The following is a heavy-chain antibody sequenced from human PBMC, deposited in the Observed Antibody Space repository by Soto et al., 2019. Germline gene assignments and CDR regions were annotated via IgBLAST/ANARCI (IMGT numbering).Heavy chain of an antibody. J-gene: IGHJ4*02. Sequence: EVQLVESGGGLVQPGGSLRLSCAASGFTFSNYWMSWVRQAPGKGLEWVANIKQDGSQNYYVDSVKGRFTTSRDNTNYSFYLQMNSLRAEDTAVYYCVRDHINGWKFGYWGRGTLVTVSS. CDR1: GFTFSNYW. CDR2: IKQDGSQN. V-gene: IGHV3-7*01. D-gene: IGHD6-19*01. CDR3: VRDHINGWKFGY.